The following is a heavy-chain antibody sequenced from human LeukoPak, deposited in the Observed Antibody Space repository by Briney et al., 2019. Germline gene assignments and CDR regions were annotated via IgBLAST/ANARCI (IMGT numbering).Heavy chain of an antibody. CDR3: ARSVVRDYYYGMDV. D-gene: IGHD3-22*01. Sequence: SETLSLTCTVSGGSISSGGYYWSWIRQHPGKDLEWIVYIYYSGITYYNPSLKSRVTISVDTSRTQFSLKLSSVTAADTAVYYCARSVVRDYYYGMDVWGQGTTVTVSS. CDR1: GGSISSGGYY. CDR2: IYYSGIT. V-gene: IGHV4-31*03. J-gene: IGHJ6*02.